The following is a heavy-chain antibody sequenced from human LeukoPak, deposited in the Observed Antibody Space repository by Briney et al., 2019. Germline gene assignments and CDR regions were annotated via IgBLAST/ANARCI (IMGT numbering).Heavy chain of an antibody. CDR2: IYYSGST. CDR3: AKGRPFRVTMIVVVTNDAFDI. V-gene: IGHV4-39*07. CDR1: GGSISSSSYY. Sequence: SETLSLTCTVSGGSISSSSYYWGWIRQPPGKGLEWIGSIYYSGSTYYNPSLKSRVTISVDTSKNQFSLKLSSVTAADTAVYYCAKGRPFRVTMIVVVTNDAFDIWGQGTMVTVSS. J-gene: IGHJ3*02. D-gene: IGHD3-22*01.